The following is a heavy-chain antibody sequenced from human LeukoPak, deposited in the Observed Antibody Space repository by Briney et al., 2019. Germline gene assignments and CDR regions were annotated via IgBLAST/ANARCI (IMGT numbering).Heavy chain of an antibody. D-gene: IGHD3-22*01. Sequence: ASVKVSCKASGYTFTSYGISWVRQAPGQGLEWMGWISAYNGNTNYAQKLQGRVTMTTDTSTSTAYMELRSLRSDDTAVYYCARVDYYDSSGYFSPHYYYNGMDIWGQGTTVTVSS. J-gene: IGHJ6*02. CDR2: ISAYNGNT. V-gene: IGHV1-18*01. CDR3: ARVDYYDSSGYFSPHYYYNGMDI. CDR1: GYTFTSYG.